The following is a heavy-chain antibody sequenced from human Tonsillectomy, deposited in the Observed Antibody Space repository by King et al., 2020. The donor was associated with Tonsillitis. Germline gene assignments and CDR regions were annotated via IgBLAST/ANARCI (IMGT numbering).Heavy chain of an antibody. CDR1: GGSISSTSFY. V-gene: IGHV4-39*01. Sequence: QMQLQESGPGLVKPSETLSLTCTVSGGSISSTSFYWGWIRQPPGKGLEWIGSILYSGSTYYDPSLKSRVTISVDTSKNQFSLKLSSVTAADTAVYYFARHRLLNWFDRWGKGTLVTVSS. CDR2: ILYSGST. J-gene: IGHJ5*02. CDR3: ARHRLLNWFDR. D-gene: IGHD2/OR15-2a*01.